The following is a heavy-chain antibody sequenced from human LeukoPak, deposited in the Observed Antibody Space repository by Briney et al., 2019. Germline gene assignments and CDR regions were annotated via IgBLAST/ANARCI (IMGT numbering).Heavy chain of an antibody. V-gene: IGHV4-59*01. CDR2: IYYSGST. D-gene: IGHD6-19*01. Sequence: SETLSLTCTVSGSSISSYYWSWIRQPPGKGLEWIGYIYYSGSTNYNPSLKSRVTISVDTSKNQFSLKLSSVTAADTAVYYCARVGGSSGWYGGYYFDYWGQGTLVTVSS. J-gene: IGHJ4*02. CDR1: GSSISSYY. CDR3: ARVGGSSGWYGGYYFDY.